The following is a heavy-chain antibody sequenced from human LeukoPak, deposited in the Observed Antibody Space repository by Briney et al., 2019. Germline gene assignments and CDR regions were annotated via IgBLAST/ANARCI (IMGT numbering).Heavy chain of an antibody. Sequence: PSETLSLTCTVSGGSISSYYWSWIRQPPGKGLEWIGYIYYSGSTNYNPSLKSRVTISVDMSKNQFSLKLSSVTAADTAVYYCAREVGSGSPFDPWGQGTLVTVSS. CDR3: AREVGSGSPFDP. D-gene: IGHD3-10*01. CDR1: GGSISSYY. J-gene: IGHJ5*02. CDR2: IYYSGST. V-gene: IGHV4-59*01.